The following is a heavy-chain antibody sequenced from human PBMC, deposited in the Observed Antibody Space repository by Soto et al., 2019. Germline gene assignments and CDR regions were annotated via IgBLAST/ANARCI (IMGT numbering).Heavy chain of an antibody. CDR1: GFTFRSYV. D-gene: IGHD3-16*01. Sequence: QVQLVESGGGVVQPGTSLRLSCVGSGFTFRSYVIHWVRQAPGKGLEWVALTSYDGSNNFYGDSVKGRFTISRHNSMNTVELPMDSLRFEDTALYYCARWGTTGGLDVCGQGTLVSVSS. CDR2: TSYDGSNN. CDR3: ARWGTTGGLDV. J-gene: IGHJ4*02. V-gene: IGHV3-33*05.